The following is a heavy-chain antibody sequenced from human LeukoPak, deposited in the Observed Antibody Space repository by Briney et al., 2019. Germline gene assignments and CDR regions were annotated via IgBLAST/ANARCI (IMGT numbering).Heavy chain of an antibody. CDR2: MNPNSGNT. D-gene: IGHD4-23*01. V-gene: IGHV1-8*01. CDR1: GYTFTSYD. J-gene: IGHJ4*02. Sequence: GSVKVPCKASGYTFTSYDINWVRQATGQGLEWMGWMNPNSGNTGYAQKFQGRVTMTRNTSISTAYMELSSLRSDDTAVYYCARGNDYGGNPFDYWGQGTLVTVSS. CDR3: ARGNDYGGNPFDY.